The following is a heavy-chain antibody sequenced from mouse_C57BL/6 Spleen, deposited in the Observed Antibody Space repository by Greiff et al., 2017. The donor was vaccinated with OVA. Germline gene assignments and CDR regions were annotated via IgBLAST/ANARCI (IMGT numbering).Heavy chain of an antibody. CDR1: GYTFTSYW. CDR2: IHPNSGST. Sequence: QVQLKQPGAELVKPGASVKLSCKASGYTFTSYWMHWVKQRPGQGLEWIGMIHPNSGSTNYNEKFKSKATLTVDKSSSTAYMQLSSLTSEDSAVYYCARSPDGAMDYWGQGTSVTVSS. V-gene: IGHV1-64*01. CDR3: ARSPDGAMDY. J-gene: IGHJ4*01.